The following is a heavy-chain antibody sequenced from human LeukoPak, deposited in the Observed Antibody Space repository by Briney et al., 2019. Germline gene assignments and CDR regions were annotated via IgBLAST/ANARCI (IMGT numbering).Heavy chain of an antibody. D-gene: IGHD3-3*01. V-gene: IGHV3-74*01. CDR2: INSDGSST. CDR3: ARDFGYDFWSGYYTVTPHYYMDV. Sequence: PGGSLRLSCAASGFTFSSYWVHWVRQAPGKGLVWVSRINSDGSSTSYADSVKGRFTISRDNAKNTLYLQMNSLRAEDTAVYYCARDFGYDFWSGYYTVTPHYYMDVWGKGTTVTVSS. CDR1: GFTFSSYW. J-gene: IGHJ6*03.